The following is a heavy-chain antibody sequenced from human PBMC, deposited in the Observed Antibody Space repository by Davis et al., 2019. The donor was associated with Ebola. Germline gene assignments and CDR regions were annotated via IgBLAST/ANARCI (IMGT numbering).Heavy chain of an antibody. J-gene: IGHJ6*02. D-gene: IGHD2-15*01. CDR1: GFTFSSYA. Sequence: PGGSLRLSCAASGFTFSSYAMSWVRQAPGKGLEWVSAISGSGGSTYYADSVKGRFTISRDNSKNTLYLQMNSLRAEDTAVYYCARDPLYCSGGSCYPHYYGMDVWGQGATVTVSS. CDR2: ISGSGGST. V-gene: IGHV3-23*01. CDR3: ARDPLYCSGGSCYPHYYGMDV.